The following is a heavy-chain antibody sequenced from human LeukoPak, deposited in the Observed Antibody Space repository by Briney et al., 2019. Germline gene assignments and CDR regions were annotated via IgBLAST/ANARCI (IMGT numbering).Heavy chain of an antibody. CDR2: ISTSSSTI. J-gene: IGHJ4*02. CDR1: GFTFSSYS. CDR3: ARGSTYYDSSGQVPFDY. D-gene: IGHD3-22*01. V-gene: IGHV3-48*01. Sequence: GGSLRLSCAASGFTFSSYSMNWVRQAPGKGLEWVSYISTSSSTIYYADSVKGRFTISRDNAKNTLYLQMNSLRAEDTAVYYCARGSTYYDSSGQVPFDYWGQGTLVTVSS.